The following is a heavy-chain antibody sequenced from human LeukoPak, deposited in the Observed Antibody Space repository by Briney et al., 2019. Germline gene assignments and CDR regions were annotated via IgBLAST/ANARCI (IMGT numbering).Heavy chain of an antibody. D-gene: IGHD2-2*01. CDR2: IIPIFGTA. J-gene: IGHJ6*02. CDR1: GGTFSSYA. CDR3: ARSTLRFGIVVVPAAMDV. V-gene: IGHV1-69*01. Sequence: SVKVSCKASGGTFSSYAISWVRQAPGQGLEWMGGIIPIFGTANYAQKFQGRVTITADESTSTAYMELGSLRSEDTAVYYCARSTLRFGIVVVPAAMDVWGQGTTVTVSS.